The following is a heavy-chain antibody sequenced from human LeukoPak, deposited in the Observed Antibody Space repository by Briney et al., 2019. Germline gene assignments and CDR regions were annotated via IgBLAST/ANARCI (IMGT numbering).Heavy chain of an antibody. CDR3: ARGYYYDSSGYANWFDP. V-gene: IGHV1-18*01. CDR1: GDTFTTYG. Sequence: ASVKVSCKASGDTFTTYGISWVRQAPGQGLEWMGWISTYNGNTNYAQKFQGRVTITTDTSTSTAYLELRRLRSDDTAVYYCARGYYYDSSGYANWFDPWGQGTLVTVSS. J-gene: IGHJ5*02. CDR2: ISTYNGNT. D-gene: IGHD3-22*01.